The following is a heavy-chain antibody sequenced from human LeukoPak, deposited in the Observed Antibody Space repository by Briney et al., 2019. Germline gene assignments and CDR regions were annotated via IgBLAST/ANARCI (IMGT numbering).Heavy chain of an antibody. J-gene: IGHJ5*02. V-gene: IGHV4-34*01. D-gene: IGHD3-3*01. CDR2: INHSGST. CDR1: GGSFSGYY. Sequence: SETLSLTCAVYGGSFSGYYWSWIRQPPGRGLEWIGEINHSGSTNYNPSLKSRVTISVDTSKNQFSLSLSSVTAADTAVYYCARERGRITIFGAPSYPPPRWFDPWGQGTLVTVSS. CDR3: ARERGRITIFGAPSYPPPRWFDP.